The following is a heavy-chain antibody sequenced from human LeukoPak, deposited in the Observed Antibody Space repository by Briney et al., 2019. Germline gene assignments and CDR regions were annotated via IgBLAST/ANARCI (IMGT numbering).Heavy chain of an antibody. CDR2: IYSGGST. CDR1: GFTVSSNY. Sequence: PGGSLRLSCAASGFTVSSNYMSWVRQAPGKGLEWVSVIYSGGSTYYADSVKGRFTISRDNSKNTLYLQMNSLRAEDTAVYYCARDDLGTVTTYHNWYFDLWGRGTLVTVTS. CDR3: ARDDLGTVTTYHNWYFDL. V-gene: IGHV3-66*01. J-gene: IGHJ2*01. D-gene: IGHD4-17*01.